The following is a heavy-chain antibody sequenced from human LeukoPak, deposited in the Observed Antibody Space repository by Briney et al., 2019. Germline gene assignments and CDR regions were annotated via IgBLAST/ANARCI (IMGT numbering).Heavy chain of an antibody. V-gene: IGHV4-39*01. CDR2: IYYSGST. CDR3: ARLYSVAGPFDY. Sequence: PSETLSLTCTVSGGSISSSSYYWGWIRQPPGKGLEWIGSIYYSGSTYYNLSLKSRVTISVDTSKNQFSLKLSSVTAADTAVYYCARLYSVAGPFDYWGQGTLVTVSS. CDR1: GGSISSSSYY. D-gene: IGHD6-19*01. J-gene: IGHJ4*02.